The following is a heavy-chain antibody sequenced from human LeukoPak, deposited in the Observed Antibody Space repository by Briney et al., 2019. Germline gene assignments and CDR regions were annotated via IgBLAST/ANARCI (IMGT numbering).Heavy chain of an antibody. Sequence: SETLSLTCTVSGGSISSYYWSWIRQPPGKGLEWIGYIYYSGSTNYNPSLKSRVTISVDTSKNQFSLKLSSVTAADTAVYYCARGRRYSSGGFDYWGQGTLVTVSS. CDR3: ARGRRYSSGGFDY. V-gene: IGHV4-59*12. J-gene: IGHJ4*02. CDR2: IYYSGST. CDR1: GGSISSYY. D-gene: IGHD6-19*01.